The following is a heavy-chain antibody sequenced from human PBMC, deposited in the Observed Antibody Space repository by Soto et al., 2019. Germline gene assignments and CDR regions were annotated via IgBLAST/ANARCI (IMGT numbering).Heavy chain of an antibody. CDR1: GYTFTTYY. CDR2: IDPRDGST. Sequence: QVQLVQSGAEVKKPGASVKVSCKASGYTFTTYYMHWIRQAPGQGLEWMGIIDPRDGSTSHAQKFQGRVTMTRDTSTSTVYMDLRSLRSEDTAVYYCARAGYYDSSGYDGFDIWGQGTMVTVSS. V-gene: IGHV1-46*01. CDR3: ARAGYYDSSGYDGFDI. J-gene: IGHJ3*02. D-gene: IGHD3-22*01.